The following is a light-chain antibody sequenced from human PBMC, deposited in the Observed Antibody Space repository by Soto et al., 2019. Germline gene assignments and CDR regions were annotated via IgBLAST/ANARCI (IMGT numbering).Light chain of an antibody. CDR2: EVS. Sequence: QSALTQPAAVSGSPGQSITITCTGTSSDIGGHNFVSWYQHHPGKAPKLLIYEVSYRASGVSNRITGSKSANTASLTISGHQADEEADYSCSSYTTSSYVVFGGGTKLTVL. CDR3: SSYTTSSYVV. V-gene: IGLV2-14*01. J-gene: IGLJ2*01. CDR1: SSDIGGHNF.